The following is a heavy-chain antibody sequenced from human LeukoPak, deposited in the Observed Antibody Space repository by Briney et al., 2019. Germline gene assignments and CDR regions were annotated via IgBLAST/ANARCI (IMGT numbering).Heavy chain of an antibody. V-gene: IGHV4-61*02. J-gene: IGHJ6*03. CDR2: IYTSGST. D-gene: IGHD4-17*01. CDR1: GGSISGGSYS. Sequence: TSETLSLTCTVSGGSISGGSYSWSWIRQPAGKGLEWIGRIYTSGSTNYNPSLKSRVTISVDTSKNQFSLKLSSVTAADTAVYYCARVRGDYGEDSYYYYMDVWGKGTTVTISS. CDR3: ARVRGDYGEDSYYYYMDV.